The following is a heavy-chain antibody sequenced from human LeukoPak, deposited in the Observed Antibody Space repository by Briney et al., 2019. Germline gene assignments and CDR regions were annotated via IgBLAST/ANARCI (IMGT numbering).Heavy chain of an antibody. CDR3: ASSDGRMEY. D-gene: IGHD3-10*01. J-gene: IGHJ4*02. CDR1: GGSISSYY. Sequence: AETLSLTCTVSGGSISSYYWNWIRQPPGKGLEWVGYIYYSGSASYNPSLMSRVTISVDTSKNQFSLKLNSVTAADTAVYYCASSDGRMEYWGQGTLVTVSS. V-gene: IGHV4-59*08. CDR2: IYYSGSA.